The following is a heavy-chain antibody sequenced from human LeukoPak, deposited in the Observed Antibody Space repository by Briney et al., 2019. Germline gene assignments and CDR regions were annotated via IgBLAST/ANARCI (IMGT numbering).Heavy chain of an antibody. CDR2: IYYSGST. D-gene: IGHD2-21*01. CDR3: ARRRNSLPHWYFDL. CDR1: GGSISSGDYY. Sequence: PSATLSLTCTVSGGSISSGDYYWSWIRQPPGKGLEWIGYIYYSGSTYYNPSLKSRVTISVDTSKNQFSLKLSSVTAADTAVYYCARRRNSLPHWYFDLWGRGTLVTVSS. V-gene: IGHV4-30-4*01. J-gene: IGHJ2*01.